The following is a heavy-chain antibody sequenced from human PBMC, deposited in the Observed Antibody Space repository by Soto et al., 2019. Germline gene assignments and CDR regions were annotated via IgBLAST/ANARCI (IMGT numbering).Heavy chain of an antibody. CDR3: PFEIESCY. CDR2: ISKDGSVK. V-gene: IGHV3-30*03. D-gene: IGHD3-9*01. CDR1: GFTFSNYG. J-gene: IGHJ4*02. Sequence: QVQLVESGGGVVQPGRSLGLSCAASGFTFSNYGMHWVRQAPGKGLEWVAVISKDGSVKYYAESVKGRFTIYRDNYKNSLNSQMNRLGDEDTVVYYCPFEIESCYWGQGSLVTVS.